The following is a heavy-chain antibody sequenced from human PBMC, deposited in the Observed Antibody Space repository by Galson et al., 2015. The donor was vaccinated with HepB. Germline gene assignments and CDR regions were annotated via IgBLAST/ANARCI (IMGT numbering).Heavy chain of an antibody. J-gene: IGHJ4*02. D-gene: IGHD3-10*01. CDR2: ISGSGTTI. V-gene: IGHV3-48*03. Sequence: SLRLSCAASGFTFNNYEMNWVRQAPGKGLEWLSYISGSGTTIYYADSVKGRFTISRDNAKNSLYLQMNSLRAEDTAVYYCARRPNVLLWFGLGYWGQGTLVTVSS. CDR3: ARRPNVLLWFGLGY. CDR1: GFTFNNYE.